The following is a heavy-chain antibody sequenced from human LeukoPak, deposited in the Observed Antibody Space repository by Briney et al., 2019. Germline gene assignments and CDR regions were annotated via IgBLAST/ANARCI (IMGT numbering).Heavy chain of an antibody. Sequence: GGSLRLACAASGFTFSDYYMSWLRQAPGKGLEWVSYISSSGSTIYYADSVKGRFTISRDNAKNSLYLQMNSLRAEDTAVYYCAGEAILPAFDIWGQGTMVTVSS. CDR3: AGEAILPAFDI. J-gene: IGHJ3*02. D-gene: IGHD3-3*01. CDR2: ISSSGSTI. CDR1: GFTFSDYY. V-gene: IGHV3-11*04.